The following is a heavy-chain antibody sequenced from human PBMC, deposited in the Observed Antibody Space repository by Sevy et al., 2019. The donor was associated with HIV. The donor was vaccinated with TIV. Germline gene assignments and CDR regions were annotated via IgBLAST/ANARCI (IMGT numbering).Heavy chain of an antibody. CDR3: TRNGGAFDNGFDP. J-gene: IGHJ5*02. D-gene: IGHD2-8*01. CDR1: GFTFSSYD. CDR2: ISSSGSSI. Sequence: GGSLRLSCTASGFTFSSYDMNWVRQAPGKGLEWVSKISSSGSSIYYADSVKGRFTISSANAKNSLNLQRNSLRAEDTAVYYCTRNGGAFDNGFDPWGQGTLVTVSS. V-gene: IGHV3-48*03.